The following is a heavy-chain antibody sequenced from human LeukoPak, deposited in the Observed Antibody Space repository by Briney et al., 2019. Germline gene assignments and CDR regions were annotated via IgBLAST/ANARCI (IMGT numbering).Heavy chain of an antibody. CDR3: ARGVGAAAVPVY. CDR1: GFTFSSYS. Sequence: GGSLRLSCAASGFTFSSYSMNWVRQAPGKGLEWVSSISSSSSYIYYADSVKGRFTISRDNAKNSLYLQMNSLRAEDTAVYYCARGVGAAAVPVYWGQGTLVTVSS. D-gene: IGHD6-13*01. J-gene: IGHJ4*02. CDR2: ISSSSSYI. V-gene: IGHV3-21*01.